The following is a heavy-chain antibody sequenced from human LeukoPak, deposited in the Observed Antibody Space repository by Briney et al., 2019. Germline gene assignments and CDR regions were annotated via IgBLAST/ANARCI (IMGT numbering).Heavy chain of an antibody. Sequence: GGSLRLSCEASGFTFSDYEMNWVRQAPGKGLEWVSHISSSGRTTYYADSVKGRFTISRDNSKNTLYLQMNSLRVEDTAVYYCAKEPYCSSTSCIGEYFQRWGQGTLVTVSS. D-gene: IGHD2-2*01. CDR3: AKEPYCSSTSCIGEYFQR. J-gene: IGHJ1*01. CDR2: ISSSGRTT. V-gene: IGHV3-48*03. CDR1: GFTFSDYE.